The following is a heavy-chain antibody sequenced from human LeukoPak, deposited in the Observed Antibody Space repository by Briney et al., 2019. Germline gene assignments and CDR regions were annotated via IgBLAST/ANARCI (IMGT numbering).Heavy chain of an antibody. CDR2: IYYSGST. CDR3: ARDHRFVSGSNPANDYYYGMDV. J-gene: IGHJ6*02. V-gene: IGHV4-31*03. CDR1: GGSISSGGYY. Sequence: SQTLSLTCTVSGGSISSGGYYWSWIRQHPGKGLEWIGYIYYSGSTYYNPSLKSRVTISVDTSKNQFSLKLSSVTAADTAVYYCARDHRFVSGSNPANDYYYGMDVWGQGTTVTVSS. D-gene: IGHD4-11*01.